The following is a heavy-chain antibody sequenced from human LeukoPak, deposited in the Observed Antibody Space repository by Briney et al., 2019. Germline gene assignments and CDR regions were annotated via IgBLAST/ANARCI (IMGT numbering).Heavy chain of an antibody. CDR2: IYYSGTT. CDR1: GGSISSTSSY. Sequence: SETLSLTCTVSGGSISSTSSYWGWIRQPPGKGLEWIGCIYYSGTTYYNPSLRSRVAISVDTSKNQFSLKLSSVTAADTAVYYCARTYGDYSFAFDYWGQGTLVTVSS. J-gene: IGHJ4*02. D-gene: IGHD4-17*01. V-gene: IGHV4-39*07. CDR3: ARTYGDYSFAFDY.